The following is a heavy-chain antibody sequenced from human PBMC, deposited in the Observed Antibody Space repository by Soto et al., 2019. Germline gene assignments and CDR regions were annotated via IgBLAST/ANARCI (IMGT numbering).Heavy chain of an antibody. CDR2: IYYSGST. V-gene: IGHV4-30-4*01. CDR3: ARGRVLWFGEFPSFDY. CDR1: GGSISSGDYY. J-gene: IGHJ4*02. Sequence: LSLTCTVSGGSISSGDYYWSWIRQPPGKGLEWIGYIYYSGSTYYNPSLKSRVTISVDTSKNQFSLKLSSVTAADTAVYYCARGRVLWFGEFPSFDYWGQGTLVTVSS. D-gene: IGHD3-10*01.